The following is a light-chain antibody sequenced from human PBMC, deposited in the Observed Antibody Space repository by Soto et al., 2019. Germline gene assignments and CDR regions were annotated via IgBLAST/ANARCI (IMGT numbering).Light chain of an antibody. V-gene: IGKV3-20*01. CDR3: QQYGSSPVT. Sequence: EIVLTQSPGTLSLSPGERATLSCRASQSVSSSYLAWYQQKPGQAPRLLIYGASSRATGIPDRFSGSGSGTDFTLTITRLEPEDLAVDYCQQYGSSPVTFGQGTKVEIK. CDR2: GAS. J-gene: IGKJ1*01. CDR1: QSVSSSY.